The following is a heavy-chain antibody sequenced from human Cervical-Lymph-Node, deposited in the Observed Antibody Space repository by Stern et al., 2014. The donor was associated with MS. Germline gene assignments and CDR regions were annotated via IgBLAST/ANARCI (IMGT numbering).Heavy chain of an antibody. D-gene: IGHD5/OR15-5a*01. CDR3: ATLYDSSGNYGMEV. CDR2: VNANGGSA. CDR1: GYTFIRYY. V-gene: IGHV1-46*01. Sequence: QVQLGQSGAQVKTPGASVKVSCKGSGYTFIRYYIHWVRQAPGQGLEWMGIVNANGGSARYAQKFQGRVTMASDTSTSTVSMELSSLRSEDTAVYYCATLYDSSGNYGMEVWGQGTTVIVSS. J-gene: IGHJ6*02.